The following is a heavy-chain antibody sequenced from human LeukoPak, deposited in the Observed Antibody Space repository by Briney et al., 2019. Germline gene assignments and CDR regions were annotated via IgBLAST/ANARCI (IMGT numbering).Heavy chain of an antibody. V-gene: IGHV3-48*03. CDR3: AGVFHPGYYYYYMDV. J-gene: IGHJ6*03. Sequence: AGGSLRLSCAASGFTFSSYEMNWVRQAPGKGLEWVSYISSSGSTIYYADSVKGRFTISRDNAKNSLYLQMNSLRAEDTAVYYCAGVFHPGYYYYYMDVWGKGTTVTVSS. CDR2: ISSSGSTI. CDR1: GFTFSSYE. D-gene: IGHD2-8*02.